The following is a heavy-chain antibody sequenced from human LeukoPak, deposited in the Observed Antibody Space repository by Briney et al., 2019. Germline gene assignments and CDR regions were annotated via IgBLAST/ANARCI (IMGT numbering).Heavy chain of an antibody. Sequence: SETLSLTCTVSGGSISTYYWSWIRQPPGKGLEWIGYIYYSGTTNCNPSLKSRLTISVDTSKKQFSLKLSSVTAADTAVYYCARGGPSYYGSGSPFDYWGQGTLVTISS. V-gene: IGHV4-59*01. CDR2: IYYSGTT. D-gene: IGHD3-10*01. CDR1: GGSISTYY. CDR3: ARGGPSYYGSGSPFDY. J-gene: IGHJ4*02.